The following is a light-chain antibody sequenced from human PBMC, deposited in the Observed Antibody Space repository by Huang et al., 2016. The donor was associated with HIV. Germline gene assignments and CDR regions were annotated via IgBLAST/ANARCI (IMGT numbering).Light chain of an antibody. CDR2: DAS. J-gene: IGKJ3*01. CDR3: QQYHSPYIS. CDR1: QDITNY. V-gene: IGKV1-33*01. Sequence: DIQMTQSPSSLSAFVGDRVTITCQASQDITNYLNWYQQKPGKAPELLIFDASNLKPGVPSRCTGRGYGTDFTFTINDLQPEDIGTYYCQQYHSPYISFGPGTKVHI.